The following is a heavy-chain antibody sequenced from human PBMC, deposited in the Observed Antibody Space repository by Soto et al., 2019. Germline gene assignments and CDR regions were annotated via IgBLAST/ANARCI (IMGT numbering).Heavy chain of an antibody. D-gene: IGHD6-19*01. Sequence: QVQLVQSGAEMREPGSSVKVSCKASGGTFSSSAINWLRQAPGQGPEWMGGIIPTFGTANYIEKVRGRVTMTAHTSTSTAYMGVSSLTSEDPAMYFCARSETAGHRGVDIWGQGTMVTVSS. CDR3: ARSETAGHRGVDI. CDR1: GGTFSSSA. V-gene: IGHV1-69*06. CDR2: IIPTFGTA. J-gene: IGHJ3*02.